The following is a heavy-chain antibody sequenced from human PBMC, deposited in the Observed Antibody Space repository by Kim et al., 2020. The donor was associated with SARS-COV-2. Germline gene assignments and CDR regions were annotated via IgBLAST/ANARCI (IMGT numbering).Heavy chain of an antibody. V-gene: IGHV1-46*01. CDR2: INPSGGST. D-gene: IGHD6-13*01. CDR1: GYTFTSYY. J-gene: IGHJ6*02. Sequence: ASVKVSCKASGYTFTSYYMHWVRQAPGQGLEWMGIINPSGGSTSYAQKFQGRVTMTRDTSTSTVYMELSSLRSEDTAVYYCARDLTYSSSWEGEYYYGMDVWGQGTTVTVSS. CDR3: ARDLTYSSSWEGEYYYGMDV.